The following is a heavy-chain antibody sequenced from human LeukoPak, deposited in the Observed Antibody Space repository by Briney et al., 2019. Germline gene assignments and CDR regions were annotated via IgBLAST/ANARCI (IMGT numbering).Heavy chain of an antibody. CDR3: ATTTVVRGYYYYYMDV. CDR2: IYTSGST. Sequence: SETLSLTCTVSGGSISSYYWSWIRQPPGKGLEWIGYIYTSGSTNYNPSLKSRVTISVDTSKNQFSLKLRSVAAADTAVYYCATTTVVRGYYYYYMDVWGKGTTVTVSS. V-gene: IGHV4-4*09. J-gene: IGHJ6*03. CDR1: GGSISSYY. D-gene: IGHD4-23*01.